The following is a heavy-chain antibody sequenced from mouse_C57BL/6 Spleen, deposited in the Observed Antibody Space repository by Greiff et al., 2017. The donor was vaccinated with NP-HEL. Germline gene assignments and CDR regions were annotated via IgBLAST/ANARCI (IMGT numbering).Heavy chain of an antibody. Sequence: QVHVKQSGAELVKPGASVKISCKASGYAFSSYWMNWVKQRPGKGLEWIGQIYPGDGETNYNGKFKDKATLTADKSSSTAYMQLSSLTSEDSAVYFCARDSLLFPYAMDYWGQGTSVTVSS. J-gene: IGHJ4*01. CDR3: ARDSLLFPYAMDY. D-gene: IGHD2-10*01. CDR2: IYPGDGET. V-gene: IGHV1-80*01. CDR1: GYAFSSYW.